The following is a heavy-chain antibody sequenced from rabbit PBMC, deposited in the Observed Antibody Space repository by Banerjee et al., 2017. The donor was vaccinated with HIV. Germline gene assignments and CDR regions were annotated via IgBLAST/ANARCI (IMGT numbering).Heavy chain of an antibody. CDR3: ARYTYYDGGYTYGLDL. CDR1: GFSFSSSYY. J-gene: IGHJ3*01. CDR2: IYVGSSGNT. Sequence: QEQLEESGGDLVKPEGSLTLTCTASGFSFSSSYYMCWVRQAPGKGLEWIACIYVGSSGNTYYASWAKGRFTISKTSSTTVTLQMTSLTAADTATYFCARYTYYDGGYTYGLDLWGPGTLVTVS. V-gene: IGHV1S45*01. D-gene: IGHD6-1*01.